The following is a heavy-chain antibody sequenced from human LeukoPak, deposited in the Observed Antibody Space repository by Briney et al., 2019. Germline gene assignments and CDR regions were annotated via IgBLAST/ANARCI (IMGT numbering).Heavy chain of an antibody. Sequence: SETLSLTCAVYGGSFSGYYWSWIRQPPGKVLEWIGEINHSGSTYYNPSLKSRVTISVDTSKNQFSLKLSSVTAADTAVYYCARFTPQGYGWGGYNRFDPWGQGTLVTVSS. CDR1: GGSFSGYY. CDR3: ARFTPQGYGWGGYNRFDP. J-gene: IGHJ5*02. D-gene: IGHD3-16*01. V-gene: IGHV4-34*01. CDR2: INHSGST.